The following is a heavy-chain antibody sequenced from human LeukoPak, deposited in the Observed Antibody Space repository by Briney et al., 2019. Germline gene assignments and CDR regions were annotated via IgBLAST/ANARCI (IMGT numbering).Heavy chain of an antibody. V-gene: IGHV4-59*02. Sequence: SETLSLTCTVSGDSVISSYWSWVRQPPGKGLEYIGFIHHSGDTKYNPSLKSRVTMSVDTSKSQFSLRLSSVTAADSAVYYCARHNGVSYLDYWAQGTLVTVSS. D-gene: IGHD2-8*01. CDR2: IHHSGDT. J-gene: IGHJ4*02. CDR3: ARHNGVSYLDY. CDR1: GDSVISSY.